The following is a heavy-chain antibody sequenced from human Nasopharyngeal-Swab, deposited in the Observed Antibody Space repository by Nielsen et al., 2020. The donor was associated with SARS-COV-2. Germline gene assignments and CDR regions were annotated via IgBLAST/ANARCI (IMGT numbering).Heavy chain of an antibody. CDR2: IYYSGST. J-gene: IGHJ4*02. CDR3: ARGSVHDYGGSDFDY. D-gene: IGHD4-23*01. Sequence: SATLSLTCTVSGVSICSYYWCCIRQPLGEGLEWIVHIYYSGSTNYKPSLKCRVTISVDTSKNQFSLKLSSVTAADTAVYYCARGSVHDYGGSDFDYWGQGTLVTVSS. CDR1: GVSICSYY. V-gene: IGHV4-59*01.